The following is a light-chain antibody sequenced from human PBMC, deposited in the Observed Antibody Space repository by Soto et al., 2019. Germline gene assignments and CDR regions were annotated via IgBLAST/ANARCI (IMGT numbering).Light chain of an antibody. CDR2: GAS. Sequence: DLQMTQSPSSLSASVGDRVTVTCRASQSIGIYVNWYQQKPGKAPKILIYGASNLQSGVPSRFSGSGSGTDFTLTISSLQPEDFATYHCQQSYSTPAWTFGQGTRVEVK. CDR3: QQSYSTPAWT. CDR1: QSIGIY. J-gene: IGKJ1*01. V-gene: IGKV1-39*01.